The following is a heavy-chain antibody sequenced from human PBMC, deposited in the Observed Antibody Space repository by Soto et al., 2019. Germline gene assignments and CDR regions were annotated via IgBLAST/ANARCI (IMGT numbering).Heavy chain of an antibody. V-gene: IGHV1-3*01. D-gene: IGHD2-15*01. Sequence: GASVKVSCKASGYTLTRYTMNWVRQAPGQRLEWMGWINPDNGNTKSSQKFQDRVIITRDTSASTAYMDLSSLRSEDTPVYYCARGIATGQLDHWGQGTLVTVSS. CDR3: ARGIATGQLDH. J-gene: IGHJ5*02. CDR1: GYTLTRYT. CDR2: INPDNGNT.